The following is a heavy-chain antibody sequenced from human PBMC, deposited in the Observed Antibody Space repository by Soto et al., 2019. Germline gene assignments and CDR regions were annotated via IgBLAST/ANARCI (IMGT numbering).Heavy chain of an antibody. CDR2: ISYDGSNK. CDR3: AKVRAVDYYYYGMDV. D-gene: IGHD2-2*01. V-gene: IGHV3-30*18. Sequence: GGALRLSCAASAFTFSSYGMHWVRQAPGKGLEWVAVISYDGSNKYYADSVKGRFTTSRDNSKNTLYLQMNSLRAEDTAVYYCAKVRAVDYYYYGMDVWGQGTTVTVSS. J-gene: IGHJ6*02. CDR1: AFTFSSYG.